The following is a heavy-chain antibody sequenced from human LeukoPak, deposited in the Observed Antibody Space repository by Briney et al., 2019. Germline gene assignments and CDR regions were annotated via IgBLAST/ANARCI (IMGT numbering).Heavy chain of an antibody. CDR1: GYTFSNYA. Sequence: ASVKVSCKASGYTFSNYAIHWVRQAPGQRLEWMGWISAGNGNTKYSQKFQGRVTITRDTSASTDYMELSSLTSEDAAVYFCARDAASGWHFYFDYWGQGTLVTVSS. D-gene: IGHD6-19*01. J-gene: IGHJ4*02. V-gene: IGHV1-3*01. CDR2: ISAGNGNT. CDR3: ARDAASGWHFYFDY.